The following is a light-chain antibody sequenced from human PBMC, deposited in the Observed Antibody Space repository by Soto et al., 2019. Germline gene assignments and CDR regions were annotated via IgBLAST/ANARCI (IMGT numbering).Light chain of an antibody. Sequence: DIQMTQSPSSLSASVGDRITITCRSSQSINNYLNWYQQRPGKAPKVIIYDASSLQSGVPSRFSGSGSGTDFALTISSLQPEDFATYYCQQGFSAPPWTFGQGNKVEI. CDR2: DAS. CDR3: QQGFSAPPWT. J-gene: IGKJ1*01. V-gene: IGKV1-39*01. CDR1: QSINNY.